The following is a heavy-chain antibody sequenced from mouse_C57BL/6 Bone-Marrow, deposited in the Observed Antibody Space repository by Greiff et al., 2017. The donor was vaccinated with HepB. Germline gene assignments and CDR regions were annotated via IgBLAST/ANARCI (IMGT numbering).Heavy chain of an antibody. V-gene: IGHV1-4*01. CDR3: ARELTVVGFYWYFDV. CDR2: INPSSGYT. J-gene: IGHJ1*03. Sequence: QVQLKESGAELARPGASVKMSCKASGYTFTSYTMHWVKQRPGQGLEWIGYINPSSGYTKYNQKFKDKATLTADKSSSTAYMQLSSLTSEDSAVYYCARELTVVGFYWYFDVWGTGTTVTVSS. D-gene: IGHD1-1*01. CDR1: GYTFTSYT.